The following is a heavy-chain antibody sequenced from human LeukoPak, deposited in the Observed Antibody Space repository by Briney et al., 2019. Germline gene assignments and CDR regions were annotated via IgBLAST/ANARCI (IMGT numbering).Heavy chain of an antibody. J-gene: IGHJ4*02. CDR3: VRDRSGSSSVY. V-gene: IGHV3-74*01. D-gene: IGHD6-6*01. Sequence: GGSLRLSCAASGFTFSNYLMHWVRQAPGKGLVWVSHINSDGSSTTYADSVKGRFTISRDNAKNTLYLQMNSLRAEDTAVYYCVRDRSGSSSVYWGQGTLVTVSS. CDR2: INSDGSST. CDR1: GFTFSNYL.